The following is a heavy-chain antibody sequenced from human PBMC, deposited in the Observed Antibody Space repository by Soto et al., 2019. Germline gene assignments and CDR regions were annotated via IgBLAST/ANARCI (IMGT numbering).Heavy chain of an antibody. CDR2: IYYSGST. V-gene: IGHV4-31*03. J-gene: IGHJ6*02. Sequence: SETLSLTCTVSGGSISSGGYYWSWIRQHPGKGLEWIGYIYYSGSTYYNPSLKRRVTISVDTSKNQFSLKLSSVTAADTAVYYCARSPRGYSGYDYEYYYYGMDVWGQGTTVTVSS. D-gene: IGHD5-12*01. CDR3: ARSPRGYSGYDYEYYYYGMDV. CDR1: GGSISSGGYY.